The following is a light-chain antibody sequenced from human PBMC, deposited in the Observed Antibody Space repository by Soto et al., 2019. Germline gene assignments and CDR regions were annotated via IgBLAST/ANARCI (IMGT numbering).Light chain of an antibody. CDR1: QDINSY. CDR3: QQLNTNPLT. Sequence: DIPLTQSPSFLSASVGGRVTITCRASQDINSYLAWYQQKPGKAPKLLIYAASTLQTGVPSRFSGSASATEFTLTINSLQPEDLAIYYCQQLNTNPLTFGGGTKVEIK. CDR2: AAS. V-gene: IGKV1-9*01. J-gene: IGKJ4*01.